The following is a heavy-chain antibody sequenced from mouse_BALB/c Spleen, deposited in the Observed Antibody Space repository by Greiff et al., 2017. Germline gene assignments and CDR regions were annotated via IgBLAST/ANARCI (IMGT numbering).Heavy chain of an antibody. CDR3: ARDPGYYGSEAY. CDR1: GFTFSSYG. CDR2: INSNGGST. J-gene: IGHJ3*01. Sequence: EVKLVESGGGLVQPGGSLKLSCAASGFTFSSYGMSWVRQTPDKRLELVATINSNGGSTYYPDSVKGRFTISRDNAKNTLYLQMSSLKSEDTAMYYCARDPGYYGSEAYWGQGTLVTVSA. V-gene: IGHV5-6-3*01. D-gene: IGHD1-1*01.